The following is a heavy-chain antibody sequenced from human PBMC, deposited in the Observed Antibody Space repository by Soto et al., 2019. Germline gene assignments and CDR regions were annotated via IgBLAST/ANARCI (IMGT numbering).Heavy chain of an antibody. CDR2: IYYSGST. D-gene: IGHD6-6*01. V-gene: IGHV4-59*08. CDR1: GGSISSYY. CDR3: ARLAAARPYPYYCYMDV. Sequence: QVQLQESGPGLVKPSETLSLTCTVSGGSISSYYWSWIRQPPGKGLEWIGYIYYSGSTNYNPSLKSRVTISVDTSKNQFSLKLRSVTAADTAVYYCARLAAARPYPYYCYMDVWGKGTTVTVSS. J-gene: IGHJ6*03.